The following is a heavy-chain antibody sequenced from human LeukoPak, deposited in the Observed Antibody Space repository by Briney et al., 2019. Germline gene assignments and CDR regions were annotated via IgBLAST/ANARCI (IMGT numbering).Heavy chain of an antibody. CDR3: ARGDSGYNYGFDN. D-gene: IGHD5-12*01. CDR1: GGTFSSHA. CDR2: IIPIFGTT. Sequence: SVKVSCKASGGTFSSHAISWVRQAPGQGLEWVGGIIPIFGTTNYAQKFQGRVTITTDETTSTGYMELRSLRSDDTAVYYCARGDSGYNYGFDNWGQGTLVTVSS. J-gene: IGHJ4*02. V-gene: IGHV1-69*05.